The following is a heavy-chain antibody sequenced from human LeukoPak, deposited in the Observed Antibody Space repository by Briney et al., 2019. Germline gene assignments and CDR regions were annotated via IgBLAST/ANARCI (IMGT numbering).Heavy chain of an antibody. V-gene: IGHV4-59*01. D-gene: IGHD3-22*01. CDR1: GGSISSYY. Sequence: PSETLSLTCTVSGGSISSYYWSWIRQPPGKGLEWIGYIYYSGSTNYNPSLKSRVTISVDTSKNQFSLKLSSVTAADTAVYYCARGDYYDRSGYYPPDYWGQGTLVTVSS. J-gene: IGHJ4*02. CDR2: IYYSGST. CDR3: ARGDYYDRSGYYPPDY.